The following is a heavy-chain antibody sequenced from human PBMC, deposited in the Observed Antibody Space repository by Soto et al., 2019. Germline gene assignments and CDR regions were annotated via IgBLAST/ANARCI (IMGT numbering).Heavy chain of an antibody. J-gene: IGHJ4*02. CDR3: ARDWLLGYFDY. D-gene: IGHD2-15*01. Sequence: EVQLVESGGGLVQPGGSLRLSCAASGFTFSSYSMNWVRQAPGKGLEWVSYISSSSSTIYYADSVKGRFTISRDNAKNSLYLQINSLRAEDTAVYDCARDWLLGYFDYWGQGTLVTVSS. CDR1: GFTFSSYS. CDR2: ISSSSSTI. V-gene: IGHV3-48*01.